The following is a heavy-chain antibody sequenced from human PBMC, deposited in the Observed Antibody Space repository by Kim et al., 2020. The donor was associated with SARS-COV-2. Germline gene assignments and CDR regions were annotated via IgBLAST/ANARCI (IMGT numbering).Heavy chain of an antibody. CDR3: ATGGSSSWLYNWFDP. Sequence: QKFQGRVTMTEDTSTDTAYMELSSLRSEDTAVYYCATGGSSSWLYNWFDPWGQGTLVTVSS. J-gene: IGHJ5*02. V-gene: IGHV1-24*01. D-gene: IGHD6-13*01.